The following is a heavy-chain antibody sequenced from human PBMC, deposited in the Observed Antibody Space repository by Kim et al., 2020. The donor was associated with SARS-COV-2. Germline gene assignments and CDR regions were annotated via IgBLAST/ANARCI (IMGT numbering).Heavy chain of an antibody. CDR3: ARAFDGYNANYFDY. V-gene: IGHV4-59*01. J-gene: IGHJ4*02. Sequence: NPSLKSRVTISVDTSKNQFSLKLSSVTAADTAVYYCARAFDGYNANYFDYWGQGTLVTVSS. D-gene: IGHD5-12*01.